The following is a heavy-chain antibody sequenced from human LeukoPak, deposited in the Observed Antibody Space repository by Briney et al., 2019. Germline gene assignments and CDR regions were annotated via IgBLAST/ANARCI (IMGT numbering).Heavy chain of an antibody. D-gene: IGHD6-13*01. CDR2: ISSSSSYM. CDR1: GFTFSTYS. CDR3: ARVPQAGLDYLSSWVAFDY. J-gene: IGHJ4*02. V-gene: IGHV3-21*01. Sequence: PGGSLRLSCAASGFTFSTYSMNWVRQAPGKGLEWVSSISSSSSYMYYADLVEGRFTISRDNAKNSLYLQMNSLRAEDTAVYYCARVPQAGLDYLSSWVAFDYWGQGTLVTVSS.